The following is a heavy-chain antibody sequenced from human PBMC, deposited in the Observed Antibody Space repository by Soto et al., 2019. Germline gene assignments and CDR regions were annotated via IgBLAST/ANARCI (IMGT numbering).Heavy chain of an antibody. CDR1: GFTFSNAW. CDR3: TTDCLGGNYYFYYGMDV. Sequence: GGSLRLSCAASGFTFSNAWMSWVRQAPGKGLEWVGRIKSKTDGGTTDYAAPVKGRFTISRDDSKNTLYLQMNSLKTEDTAVYYCTTDCLGGNYYFYYGMDVWGQGTTVTVSS. D-gene: IGHD2-21*02. V-gene: IGHV3-15*01. J-gene: IGHJ6*02. CDR2: IKSKTDGGTT.